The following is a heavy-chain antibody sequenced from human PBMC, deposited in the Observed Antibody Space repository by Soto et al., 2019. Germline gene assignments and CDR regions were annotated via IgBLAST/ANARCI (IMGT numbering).Heavy chain of an antibody. CDR2: ISAYNGNT. Sequence: ASVKVSCKASGYTFTSYGISWVRQAPGQGLEWMGWISAYNGNTNYAQKLQGRVTMTTDTSTSTAYMELRSLRSDDTAVYYCARDDRYCTNGVCYYNWFDPWGKGTLVTVSS. J-gene: IGHJ5*02. CDR3: ARDDRYCTNGVCYYNWFDP. D-gene: IGHD2-8*01. V-gene: IGHV1-18*01. CDR1: GYTFTSYG.